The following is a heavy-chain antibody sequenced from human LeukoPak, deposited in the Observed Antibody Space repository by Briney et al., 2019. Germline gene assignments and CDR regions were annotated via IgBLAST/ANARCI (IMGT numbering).Heavy chain of an antibody. J-gene: IGHJ4*02. D-gene: IGHD4-23*01. CDR1: GFTFSSYY. CDR3: AREFGGTYLFDY. V-gene: IGHV3-74*01. CDR2: ITSDGSST. Sequence: AGGSLRLSCAASGFTFSSYYMHWVRQAAGKGPEYVSRITSDGSSTNYADSVKGRFTISRDNAKNTLSLQMNSLRAEDTAVYYCAREFGGTYLFDYWGQGTLVTVSS.